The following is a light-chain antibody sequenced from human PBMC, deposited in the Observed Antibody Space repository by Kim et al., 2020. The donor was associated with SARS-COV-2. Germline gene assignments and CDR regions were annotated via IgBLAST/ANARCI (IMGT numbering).Light chain of an antibody. CDR2: ATN. CDR1: RSNIGNDY. CDR3: GAWDTSLSAGV. V-gene: IGLV1-51*01. Sequence: GQKVPISCSGSRSNIGNDYVSWYQQPPGTAPKLLIYATNKRPSGIPDRFSGSKSGTSATLDISELQTGDEADYYCGAWDTSLSAGVFGGVTQLTVL. J-gene: IGLJ2*01.